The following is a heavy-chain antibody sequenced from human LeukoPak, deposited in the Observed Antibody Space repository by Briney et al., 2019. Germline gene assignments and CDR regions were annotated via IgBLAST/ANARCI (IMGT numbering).Heavy chain of an antibody. D-gene: IGHD4-17*01. CDR3: AKGHTDSGTGFDC. CDR1: GLTFSNYG. V-gene: IGHV3-23*01. J-gene: IGHJ4*02. Sequence: GGSLRLSCAASGLTFSNYGMSWVRQAPGKGLEWVSDISGSGGTIYYADSVKGRFTISRDNTKNTLYLQMNTMRVEDAAVYYCAKGHTDSGTGFDCWGQGTLVTVSS. CDR2: ISGSGGTI.